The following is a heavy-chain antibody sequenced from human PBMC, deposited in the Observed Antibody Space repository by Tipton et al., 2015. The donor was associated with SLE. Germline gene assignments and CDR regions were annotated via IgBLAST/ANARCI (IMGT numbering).Heavy chain of an antibody. D-gene: IGHD6-6*01. CDR1: GGSISSGDYY. V-gene: IGHV4-30-4*01. J-gene: IGHJ4*02. CDR3: ARVPPPGLYSSSSTDYYLDY. CDR2: IYYSGST. Sequence: TLSLTCTVSGGSISSGDYYWSWIRQPPGKGLAWIGYIYYSGSTYYNPSLKTRFIMSVDTSKNQFSLKLSSVTAADTAVYYCARVPPPGLYSSSSTDYYLDYWGQGTLVTVSS.